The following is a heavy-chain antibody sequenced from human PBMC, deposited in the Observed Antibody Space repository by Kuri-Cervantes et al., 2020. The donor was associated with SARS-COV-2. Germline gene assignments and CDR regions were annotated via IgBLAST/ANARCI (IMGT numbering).Heavy chain of an antibody. V-gene: IGHV1-69*06. CDR2: IIPIFGTA. Sequence: SVKVSCKASGGTFSSYAISWVRQAPGQGLEWMGRIIPIFGTASYAQKFQGRVTITADKSTSTAYMELSSLRSEDTAVYYCAGDVTSSSSVVYYYYMDVWGKGTTVTVSS. J-gene: IGHJ6*03. CDR3: AGDVTSSSSVVYYYYMDV. D-gene: IGHD6-6*01. CDR1: GGTFSSYA.